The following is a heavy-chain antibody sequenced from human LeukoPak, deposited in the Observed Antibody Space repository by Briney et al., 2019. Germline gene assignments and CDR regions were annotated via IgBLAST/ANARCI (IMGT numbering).Heavy chain of an antibody. CDR1: SGSFSGYY. J-gene: IGHJ3*01. D-gene: IGHD5-12*01. Sequence: PEILSLTCALNSGSFSGYYWGWIRQPPGEGLEWIGEITDSGRTNYSPSLKSRVTISTDTSKNQFSLSLISVTAADTGVYYCARVSYGYDALDVWGQGTTVTVFS. V-gene: IGHV4-34*01. CDR3: ARVSYGYDALDV. CDR2: ITDSGRT.